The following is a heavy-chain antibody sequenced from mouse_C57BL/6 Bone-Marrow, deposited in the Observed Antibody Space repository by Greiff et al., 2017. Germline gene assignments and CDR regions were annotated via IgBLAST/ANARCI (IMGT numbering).Heavy chain of an antibody. CDR2: IRSKSNNYAT. CDR1: GFSFNTYA. V-gene: IGHV10-1*01. Sequence: EVQLVESGGGLVQPKGSLKLSCAASGFSFNTYAMNWVRQAPGKGLEWVARIRSKSNNYATYYADSVKDRFTISRDDSESMLYLQMNNLKTEDTAMYYCVRHEGIVTHYYAMDYWGQGTSVTVSS. D-gene: IGHD2-5*01. J-gene: IGHJ4*01. CDR3: VRHEGIVTHYYAMDY.